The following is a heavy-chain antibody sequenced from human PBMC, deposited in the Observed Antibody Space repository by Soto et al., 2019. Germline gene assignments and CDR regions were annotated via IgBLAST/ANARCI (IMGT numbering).Heavy chain of an antibody. Sequence: PSETLSLTCTVSGGSISSYYWSWIRQPPGKGLEWIGYIHYSGSTNYNPSLKSRVTISVDTSKNQFSLKLSSVTAADTAVYYCARDRIEYSSIGYYYYCMDVWGQGTTVTVSS. CDR3: ARDRIEYSSIGYYYYCMDV. CDR2: IHYSGST. V-gene: IGHV4-59*01. CDR1: GGSISSYY. D-gene: IGHD6-6*01. J-gene: IGHJ6*02.